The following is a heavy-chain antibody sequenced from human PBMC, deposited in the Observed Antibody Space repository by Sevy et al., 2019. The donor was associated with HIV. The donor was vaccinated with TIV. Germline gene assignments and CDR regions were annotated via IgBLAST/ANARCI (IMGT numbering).Heavy chain of an antibody. Sequence: GGSLRLSCAASGFTFSSYGMHWVRQAPGKGLEWVAVISYDGSNIYYADSVKGRFTISRDNSKNKLYLQMNSLRAEDTAVYYCAKDCTVDGDWKAFDIWGQGTMVTVSS. J-gene: IGHJ3*02. CDR3: AKDCTVDGDWKAFDI. CDR1: GFTFSSYG. V-gene: IGHV3-30*18. CDR2: ISYDGSNI. D-gene: IGHD2-21*01.